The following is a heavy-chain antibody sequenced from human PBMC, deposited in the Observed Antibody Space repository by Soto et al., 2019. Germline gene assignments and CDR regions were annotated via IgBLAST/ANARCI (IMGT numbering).Heavy chain of an antibody. Sequence: EVQLLESGGGLVQPGGSLRPSFPASGSTFRSYAMSWVRQAQGKGRGWVSAISGSGGSTYYADSGKGRFTISRDNSKNTLYLQMNSLRAEDTAVYYCAKVGSSVVVVAAHNWFDPWGQGTLVTVSS. CDR1: GSTFRSYA. J-gene: IGHJ5*02. V-gene: IGHV3-23*01. CDR2: ISGSGGST. CDR3: AKVGSSVVVVAAHNWFDP. D-gene: IGHD2-15*01.